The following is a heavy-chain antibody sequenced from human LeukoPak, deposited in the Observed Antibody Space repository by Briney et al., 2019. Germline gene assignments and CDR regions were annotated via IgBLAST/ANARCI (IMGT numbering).Heavy chain of an antibody. CDR2: VSAGGTNT. Sequence: GGSLRLSCAASGFTFSSYVMTWVRQAPGKGLEWVSSVSAGGTNTYYADSVKGRFTISRDESKKTLFLQMKSLRGEDTAVCYCAKALRNGGYDNDAFDIWGQGTMVTVSS. CDR1: GFTFSSYV. D-gene: IGHD3-16*01. V-gene: IGHV3-23*01. J-gene: IGHJ3*02. CDR3: AKALRNGGYDNDAFDI.